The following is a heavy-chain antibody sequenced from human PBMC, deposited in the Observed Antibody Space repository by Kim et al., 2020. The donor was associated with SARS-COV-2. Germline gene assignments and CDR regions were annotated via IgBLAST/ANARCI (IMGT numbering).Heavy chain of an antibody. Sequence: GGSLRLSCAASGFTFSSYWMHWVRQAPGKGLVWVSRINSDGGTTSYADSVKGRFIISRDNAKSTLYLQMNSLRAEDTAVYYCASRRYTGTYYYFDYWGQGTLVTVSS. J-gene: IGHJ4*02. D-gene: IGHD1-26*01. V-gene: IGHV3-74*01. CDR2: INSDGGTT. CDR3: ASRRYTGTYYYFDY. CDR1: GFTFSSYW.